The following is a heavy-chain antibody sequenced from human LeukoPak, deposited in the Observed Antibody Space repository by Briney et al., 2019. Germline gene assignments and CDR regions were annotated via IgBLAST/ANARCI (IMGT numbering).Heavy chain of an antibody. CDR2: IIPIFGTA. V-gene: IGHV1-69*13. CDR3: AALTYYYDSSGYPRFDP. CDR1: VGTFSSYA. Sequence: SVKVSCKASVGTFSSYAISWVRQAPGQGLEWMGGIIPIFGTANYAQKFQGRVTITADESTSTAYMELSSLRSEDTAVYYCAALTYYYDSSGYPRFDPWGQGTLVTVSS. J-gene: IGHJ5*02. D-gene: IGHD3-22*01.